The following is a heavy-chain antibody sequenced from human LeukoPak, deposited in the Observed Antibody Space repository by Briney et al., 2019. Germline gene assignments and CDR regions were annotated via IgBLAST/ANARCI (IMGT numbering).Heavy chain of an antibody. Sequence: PGGSLRLSCAASGFTFSSYGMHWVRQAPGKGLEWVAFIRYDGSNKYYADSVKGRFTISRDNSKNTLYLQMNSLRAEDTAVYYCAKDSGRSVLRYFDPRCCYWGQGTLVTVSS. D-gene: IGHD3-9*01. J-gene: IGHJ4*02. CDR2: IRYDGSNK. V-gene: IGHV3-30*02. CDR1: GFTFSSYG. CDR3: AKDSGRSVLRYFDPRCCY.